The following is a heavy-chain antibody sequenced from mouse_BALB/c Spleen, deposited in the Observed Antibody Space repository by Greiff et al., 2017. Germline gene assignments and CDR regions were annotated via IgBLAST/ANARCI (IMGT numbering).Heavy chain of an antibody. J-gene: IGHJ1*01. CDR3: ARSEGTTDWYFDV. Sequence: ESGAELVRPGSSVKISCKASGYAFSSYWMNWVKQRPGQGLEWIGQIYPGDGDTNYNGKFKGKATLTADKSSSTAYMQLSSLTSEDSAVYFCARSEGTTDWYFDVWGAGTTVTVSS. CDR1: GYAFSSYW. CDR2: IYPGDGDT. V-gene: IGHV1-80*01. D-gene: IGHD1-1*01.